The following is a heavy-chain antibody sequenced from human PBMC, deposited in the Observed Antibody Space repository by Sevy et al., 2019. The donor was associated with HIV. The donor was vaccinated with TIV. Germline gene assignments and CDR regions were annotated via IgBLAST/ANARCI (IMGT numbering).Heavy chain of an antibody. CDR1: GGSISSSSYY. CDR3: ARQSLLSEGYCSSTSYNIVFDY. J-gene: IGHJ4*02. CDR2: IYYSGST. D-gene: IGHD2-2*01. V-gene: IGHV4-39*01. Sequence: SETLSLTCTVSGGSISSSSYYWGWIRQPPGKGLEWIGSIYYSGSTYYNPSLKSRVTISVDTSKNQFSLKLSSVTAADTAVYYCARQSLLSEGYCSSTSYNIVFDYWGQGTLVTVSS.